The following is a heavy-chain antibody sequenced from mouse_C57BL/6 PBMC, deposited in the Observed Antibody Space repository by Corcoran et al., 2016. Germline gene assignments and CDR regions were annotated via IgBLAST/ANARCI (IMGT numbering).Heavy chain of an antibody. J-gene: IGHJ4*01. CDR1: GYTFTDYY. CDR2: INPNNGGT. Sequence: EVQLQQSGPELVKPGASVKISCKASGYTFTDYYMNWVKQSHGKSLEWIGDINPNNGGTSYNQKFKGKATLTVDKSSSTAYMELRSLTSEDSAVYYCAGGTVVVYYYAMDYWGQGTSVTFSS. D-gene: IGHD1-1*01. V-gene: IGHV1-26*01. CDR3: AGGTVVVYYYAMDY.